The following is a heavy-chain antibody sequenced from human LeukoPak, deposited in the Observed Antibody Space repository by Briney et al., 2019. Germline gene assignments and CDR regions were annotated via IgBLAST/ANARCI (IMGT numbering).Heavy chain of an antibody. D-gene: IGHD4-17*01. CDR2: IIPIYGKA. V-gene: IGHV1-69*05. CDR3: ARGGFAPGQTTVTTLAY. CDR1: GGTFSSYA. J-gene: IGHJ4*02. Sequence: SVKVSCKASGGTFSSYAISWVRQAPGQGLEWMGGIIPIYGKANYAQKFQGRVTITTDESTSTAYMELSSLRSEDTGGYYCARGGFAPGQTTVTTLAYWGQGTLVTVSS.